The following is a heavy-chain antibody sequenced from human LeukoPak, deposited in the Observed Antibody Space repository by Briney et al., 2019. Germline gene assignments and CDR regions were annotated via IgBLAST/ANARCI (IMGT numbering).Heavy chain of an antibody. CDR3: ARGDFGRYAFDF. Sequence: GGSLRLSCTPSGFTFSSHAMSWVRQAPGKGLEWVSYINTIGTTIYYADSLKGRFTISRDNAKNSLSLQMDSLRAEDTAVYYCARGDFGRYAFDFWGQGTMVTVSS. J-gene: IGHJ3*01. D-gene: IGHD2/OR15-2a*01. CDR1: GFTFSSHA. CDR2: INTIGTTI. V-gene: IGHV3-48*04.